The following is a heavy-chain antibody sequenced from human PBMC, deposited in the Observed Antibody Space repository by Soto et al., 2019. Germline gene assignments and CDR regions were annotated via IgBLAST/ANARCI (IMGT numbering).Heavy chain of an antibody. D-gene: IGHD2-15*01. V-gene: IGHV4-31*03. J-gene: IGHJ4*02. CDR2: IYHSGRT. Sequence: SETLSLTCTVSGRSISNGYYYWSWVRQNPGKGLEWIGHIYHSGRTYYNPSLKSRVTISVDTSKNQFSLNLSSVTAADTAVYYCARWVEVSLDYFDSWGQGTPVTVSS. CDR1: GRSISNGYYY. CDR3: ARWVEVSLDYFDS.